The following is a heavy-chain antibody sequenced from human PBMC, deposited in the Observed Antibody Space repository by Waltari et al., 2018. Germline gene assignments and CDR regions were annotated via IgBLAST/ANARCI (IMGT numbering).Heavy chain of an antibody. Sequence: EVQLLESGGGLVQPGGSLRLSCAASGFTFSSYAMSWVRQAPGKGLGWVSGISGSGGSTYYADSVKGRFTISRDNSKNTLYLQMNSLRAEDTAVYYCAKAMVRGVIIPSFDYWGQGTLVTVSS. CDR1: GFTFSSYA. CDR3: AKAMVRGVIIPSFDY. J-gene: IGHJ4*02. D-gene: IGHD3-10*01. CDR2: ISGSGGST. V-gene: IGHV3-23*01.